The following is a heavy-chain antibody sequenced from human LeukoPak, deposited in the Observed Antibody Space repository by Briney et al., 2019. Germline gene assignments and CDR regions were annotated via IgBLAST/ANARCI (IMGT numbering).Heavy chain of an antibody. J-gene: IGHJ6*02. D-gene: IGHD6-19*01. CDR1: GFTFSSYA. CDR3: ARDSSIAVAGTETDYYYYGMDV. Sequence: GGSLRLSCAASGFTFSSYAMSWVRQAPGKGLEWVSTITGSSRSTYYADSVKGRFTISRHNSKNTLYLQMNSLRAEDTAVYYCARDSSIAVAGTETDYYYYGMDVWGQGTTVTVSS. CDR2: ITGSSRST. V-gene: IGHV3-23*01.